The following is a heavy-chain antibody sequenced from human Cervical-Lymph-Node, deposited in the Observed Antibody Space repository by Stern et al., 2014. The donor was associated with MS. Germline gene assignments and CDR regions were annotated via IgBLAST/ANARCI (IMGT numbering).Heavy chain of an antibody. J-gene: IGHJ4*02. CDR2: SKTKPDRGTT. V-gene: IGHV3-15*02. D-gene: IGHD1-1*01. CDR1: GFNLRNAW. Sequence: EVQLVESGGAFVKPGESLRLSCAVSGFNLRNAWMSWVRQVPGKGLEWVGRSKTKPDRGTTDYAAPVKGRFTISRDDSKNSLYLEMNSLRTEDTAVYYCTTVIPQLGTPDYWGQGTLVTVSS. CDR3: TTVIPQLGTPDY.